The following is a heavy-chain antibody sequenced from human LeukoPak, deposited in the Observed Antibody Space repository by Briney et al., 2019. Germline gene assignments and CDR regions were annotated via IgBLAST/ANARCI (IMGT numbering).Heavy chain of an antibody. CDR1: GGSISSYY. Sequence: SETLSLTCTVSGGSISSYYWSWIRQPPGKGLEWIGSIYYSGSTYYNPSLKSRVTISVGTSKNQFSLKLSSVTAADTAVYYCARDTRRDGYNHFDYWGQGTLVTVSS. J-gene: IGHJ4*02. V-gene: IGHV4-59*12. D-gene: IGHD5-24*01. CDR2: IYYSGST. CDR3: ARDTRRDGYNHFDY.